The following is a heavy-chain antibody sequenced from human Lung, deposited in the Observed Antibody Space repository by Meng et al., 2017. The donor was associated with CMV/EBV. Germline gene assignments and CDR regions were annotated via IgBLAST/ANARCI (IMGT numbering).Heavy chain of an antibody. V-gene: IGHV4-39*07. Sequence: QLQLQESGPGLVRPSEPLSLTCTVSGGSISSSGYYWGWIRQPPGKGLEWIGSIHYRGSTYYNPSLKGRVTISVDTSKNQFSLKVNSVTAADTAVYYCGREALSIAVASTDHWGQGTLVTVSS. J-gene: IGHJ4*02. CDR2: IHYRGST. CDR1: GGSISSSGYY. D-gene: IGHD6-19*01. CDR3: GREALSIAVASTDH.